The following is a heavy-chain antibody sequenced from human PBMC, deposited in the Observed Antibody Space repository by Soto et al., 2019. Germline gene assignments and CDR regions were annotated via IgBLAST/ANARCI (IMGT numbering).Heavy chain of an antibody. D-gene: IGHD3-3*01. Sequence: GGSLRLSCAASGFTFSSYSMNWVRQAPGKGLEWVSYISSSSSTIYYADSVKGRFTISRDNSKNTLYLQMNSLRAEDTAVYYCAKDYDFWSGYYFYWGQGTLVTVSS. CDR2: ISSSSSTI. V-gene: IGHV3-48*01. CDR1: GFTFSSYS. CDR3: AKDYDFWSGYYFY. J-gene: IGHJ4*02.